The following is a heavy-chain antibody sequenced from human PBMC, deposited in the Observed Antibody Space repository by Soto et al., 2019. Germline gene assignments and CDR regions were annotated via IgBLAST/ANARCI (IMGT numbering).Heavy chain of an antibody. V-gene: IGHV4-39*01. CDR2: IYYSGST. CDR3: ATSNWFDP. Sequence: QLQLQESGPGLVKPSETLSLTCTVSGGSISSRGYYWGWIRQPPGKGLEWIGTIYYSGSTYYNPSLKSRVTISVDTSKNQVSLKLSSVTAADTALYYCATSNWFDPWGQGTLVTVSS. J-gene: IGHJ5*02. CDR1: GGSISSRGYY.